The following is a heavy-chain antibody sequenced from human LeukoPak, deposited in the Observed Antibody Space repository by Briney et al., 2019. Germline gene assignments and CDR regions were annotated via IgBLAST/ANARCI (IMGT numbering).Heavy chain of an antibody. CDR2: IYYSGST. D-gene: IGHD1-1*01. V-gene: IGHV4-39*01. CDR3: ATSQKRSWYNWNDDYFDY. J-gene: IGHJ4*02. CDR1: GGSISSSSYY. Sequence: KPSETLSLTCTVSGGSISSSSYYWGWIRQPPGKGLEWIGSIYYSGSTYYNPSLKSRVTISVDTSKNQFSLKLSSVTAADTAVYYCATSQKRSWYNWNDDYFDYWGQGTLVTVSS.